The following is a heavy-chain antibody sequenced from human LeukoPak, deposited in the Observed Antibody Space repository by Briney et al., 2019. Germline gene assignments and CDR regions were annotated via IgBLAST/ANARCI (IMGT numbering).Heavy chain of an antibody. CDR3: AKAAMIVVVIPDAFDI. CDR1: GFTVSSNY. CDR2: IYSGAGT. D-gene: IGHD3-22*01. V-gene: IGHV3-53*01. Sequence: GGSLRLSCAASGFTVSSNYMSWVRQAPGKGLEWVSVIYSGAGTYYADSVKGRFTISRDNSKNTLYLQMNSLRAEDTAVYYCAKAAMIVVVIPDAFDIWGQGTMVTVSS. J-gene: IGHJ3*02.